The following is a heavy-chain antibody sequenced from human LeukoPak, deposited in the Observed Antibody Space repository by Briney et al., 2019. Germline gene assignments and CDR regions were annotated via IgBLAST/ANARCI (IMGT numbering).Heavy chain of an antibody. V-gene: IGHV1-69*05. CDR3: ARDEIVPAATIGY. J-gene: IGHJ4*02. CDR2: IIPIFGTA. Sequence: GASVTVSCKASGGTFSSYAISWVRQAPGQGLEWMGGIIPIFGTANYAQKLQGRVTMTTDTSTSTAYMELRSLRSDDTAVYYCARDEIVPAATIGYWGQGTLVTVSS. D-gene: IGHD2-2*01. CDR1: GGTFSSYA.